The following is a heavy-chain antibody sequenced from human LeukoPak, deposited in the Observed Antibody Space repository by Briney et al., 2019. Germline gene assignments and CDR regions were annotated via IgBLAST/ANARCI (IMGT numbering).Heavy chain of an antibody. CDR2: IRYDGSNK. Sequence: GGSLRLSCAASGFTFSSYDMHWVRQAPGKGLEWVAFIRYDGSNKYYADSVKGRFTISRDNSKNTLYLQMNSLRAEDTAVYYCAKDIAAAGIRGYFDYWGQGTLVTVSS. D-gene: IGHD6-13*01. CDR1: GFTFSSYD. V-gene: IGHV3-30*02. CDR3: AKDIAAAGIRGYFDY. J-gene: IGHJ4*02.